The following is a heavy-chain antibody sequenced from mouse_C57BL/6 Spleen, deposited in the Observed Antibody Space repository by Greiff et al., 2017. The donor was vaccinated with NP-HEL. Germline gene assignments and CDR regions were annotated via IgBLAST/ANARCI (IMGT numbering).Heavy chain of an antibody. CDR3: ARENYYSDY. Sequence: EVKVEESGPGLVKPSQSLSLTCSVTGYSITSGYYWNWIRQFPGNKLEWMGYISYDGSNNYNPSLKNRISITRDTSKNQFFLKLNSVTTEDTATYYCARENYYSDYWGQGTTLTVSS. V-gene: IGHV3-6*01. D-gene: IGHD2-12*01. J-gene: IGHJ2*01. CDR1: GYSITSGYY. CDR2: ISYDGSN.